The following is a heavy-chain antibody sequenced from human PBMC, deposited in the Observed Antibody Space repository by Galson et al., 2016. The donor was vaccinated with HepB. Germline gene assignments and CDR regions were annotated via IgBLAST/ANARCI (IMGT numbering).Heavy chain of an antibody. V-gene: IGHV1-3*01. D-gene: IGHD1-7*01. Sequence: SVKVSCKASGYTFTSYAMHWVRLAPGQRLEWMGWINAGNGNTKYSQKFQGRVTITRDTSASTAYMKLSSLRSEDTAVYYCARGPGNYYFDYWGQGTLVTVSS. CDR3: ARGPGNYYFDY. CDR2: INAGNGNT. CDR1: GYTFTSYA. J-gene: IGHJ4*02.